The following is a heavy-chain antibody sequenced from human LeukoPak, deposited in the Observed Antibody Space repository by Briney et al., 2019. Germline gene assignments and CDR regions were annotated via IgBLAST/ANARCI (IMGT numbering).Heavy chain of an antibody. V-gene: IGHV4-39*07. J-gene: IGHJ3*02. D-gene: IGHD3-10*01. CDR3: ARDLDYSAKNHDAFDI. CDR2: IYYSGST. CDR1: GGSISSSSYY. Sequence: PSETLSLTCTVSGGSISSSSYYWGWIRQPPGKGLEWIGSIYYSGSTYYNPSLKSRVTISVDTSKNQFSLKLSSVTAADTAVYYCARDLDYSAKNHDAFDIWGQGTMVTVSS.